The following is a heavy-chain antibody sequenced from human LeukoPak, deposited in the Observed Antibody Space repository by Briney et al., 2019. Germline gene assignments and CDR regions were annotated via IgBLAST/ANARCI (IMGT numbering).Heavy chain of an antibody. CDR3: ARDPTARHNWDDFTLDY. V-gene: IGHV3-48*03. CDR2: IISSTGTV. J-gene: IGHJ4*02. D-gene: IGHD1-20*01. Sequence: GGSLRLSCEASGFTFRGYEMNWVRQAPGKGPEWIAWIISSTGTVYYADSVKGRFTISRDNAKNSVYLQMNSLRAEDTAVYYCARDPTARHNWDDFTLDYWGQGALVTVSS. CDR1: GFTFRGYE.